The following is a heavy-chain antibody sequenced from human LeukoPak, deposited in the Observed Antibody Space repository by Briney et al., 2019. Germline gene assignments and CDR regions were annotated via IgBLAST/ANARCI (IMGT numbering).Heavy chain of an antibody. D-gene: IGHD6-13*01. Sequence: GRSLRLSCAASGFTFSSYAMHWVRQAPGKGLERVAVISYDGSNKYYADSVKGRFTISRDNSKNTLYLQMNSLRAEDTAVYYCASSWYSTTPDYWGQGTLVTVSS. CDR2: ISYDGSNK. CDR3: ASSWYSTTPDY. V-gene: IGHV3-30*04. CDR1: GFTFSSYA. J-gene: IGHJ4*02.